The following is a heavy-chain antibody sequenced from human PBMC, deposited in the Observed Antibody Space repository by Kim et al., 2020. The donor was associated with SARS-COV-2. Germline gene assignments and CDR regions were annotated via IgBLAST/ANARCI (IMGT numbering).Heavy chain of an antibody. D-gene: IGHD3-22*01. J-gene: IGHJ6*02. CDR2: IIPIFGTA. CDR3: ARGHHSSGSLASGDYGMDV. V-gene: IGHV1-69*13. Sequence: SVKVSCKASGGTFSSYAISWARQAPGQGLEWMGGIIPIFGTANYAQKFQGRVTITADESTSTAYMELSSLRSEDTAVYYCARGHHSSGSLASGDYGMDVWGQGTTVTVSS. CDR1: GGTFSSYA.